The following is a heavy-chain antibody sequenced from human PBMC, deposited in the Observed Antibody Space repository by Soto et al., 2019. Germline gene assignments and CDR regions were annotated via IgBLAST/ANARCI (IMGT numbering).Heavy chain of an antibody. CDR1: SGPSSSHN. V-gene: IGHV4-59*08. D-gene: IGHD1-1*01. CDR3: VRQGIGNLHGLVDV. Sequence: QVHLPQSRPGLVKPSETLSLTCTDSSGPSSSHNWCWMWQSPGRGLEWIGYVYNTGGTSYNPSLKSRVTISADTSANHISLTLSSVTAADTAMYYCVRQGIGNLHGLVDVWGQGTTVSVSS. J-gene: IGHJ6*02. CDR2: VYNTGGT.